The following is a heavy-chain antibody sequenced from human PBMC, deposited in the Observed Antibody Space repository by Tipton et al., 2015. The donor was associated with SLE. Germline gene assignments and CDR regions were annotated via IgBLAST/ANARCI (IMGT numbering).Heavy chain of an antibody. J-gene: IGHJ4*02. CDR1: GGSISGHQ. D-gene: IGHD6-6*01. CDR3: ARHDSSSPNRPVDY. CDR2: VYNSGTT. V-gene: IGHV4-59*08. Sequence: TLSLTCTVSGGSISGHQWNWIRQPPGKGLEWIGSVYNSGTTYYNPSLKSRVTTSVDTSRNQFSLKLTSVTAADTAVYYCARHDSSSPNRPVDYWGQGTLVTVSS.